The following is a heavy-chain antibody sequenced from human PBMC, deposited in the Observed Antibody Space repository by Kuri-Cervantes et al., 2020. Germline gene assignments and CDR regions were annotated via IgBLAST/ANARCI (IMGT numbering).Heavy chain of an antibody. CDR3: AREAKGSNWFDP. V-gene: IGHV1-2*04. Sequence: GGSLRLSCKASGYTFTSYDINWVRQAPGQGLEWMGWINPNSGGTNYAQKFQGWVTMTRDTSISTAYMELSRLRSDDTAVYYCAREAKGSNWFDPWGQGTLVTVSS. D-gene: IGHD3-10*01. CDR2: INPNSGGT. CDR1: GYTFTSYD. J-gene: IGHJ5*02.